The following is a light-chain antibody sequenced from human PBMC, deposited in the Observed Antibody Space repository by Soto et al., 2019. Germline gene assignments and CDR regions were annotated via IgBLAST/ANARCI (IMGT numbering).Light chain of an antibody. CDR1: SSDVGGYNY. CDR2: EVS. V-gene: IGLV2-14*01. J-gene: IGLJ2*01. CDR3: SSYTTSSPYLV. Sequence: QSALTQPASVSGSPGQSITISCTGTSSDVGGYNYVSWYQQHPGKAPKVMIYEVSHRPSGVSNRFSGSKSGNTASLTISGLQAADEADYYCSSYTTSSPYLVFGGGTKVTVL.